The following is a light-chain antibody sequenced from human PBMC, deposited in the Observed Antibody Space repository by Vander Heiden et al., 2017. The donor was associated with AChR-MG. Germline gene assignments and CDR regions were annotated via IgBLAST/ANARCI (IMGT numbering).Light chain of an antibody. CDR2: AAS. CDR3: RQQNSYPRT. J-gene: IGKJ1*01. V-gene: IGKV1-17*01. Sequence: DIQMTQSPSSLSASVGDRVTITCRASQGIRTDLGWYQQKPGKAPKRLIYAASSLQSGVPSRFSRSGSGTEFTLTISSLQPEDFATYYCRQQNSYPRTFGHGTKVEIK. CDR1: QGIRTD.